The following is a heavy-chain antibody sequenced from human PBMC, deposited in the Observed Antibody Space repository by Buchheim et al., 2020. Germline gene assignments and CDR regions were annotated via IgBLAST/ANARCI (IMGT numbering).Heavy chain of an antibody. D-gene: IGHD6-19*01. Sequence: QVQLQESGPGLVKPSGTLSLTCAVSGGSISSSNWWSWVRQPPGKGLEWIREIYHSGSTNYNPSLKSRVTISVDKSKNQFSLKLSSVTAADTAVYYCARDYLLVAGTPRYYYYYGMDVWGQGTT. CDR1: GGSISSSNW. V-gene: IGHV4-4*02. CDR3: ARDYLLVAGTPRYYYYYGMDV. CDR2: IYHSGST. J-gene: IGHJ6*02.